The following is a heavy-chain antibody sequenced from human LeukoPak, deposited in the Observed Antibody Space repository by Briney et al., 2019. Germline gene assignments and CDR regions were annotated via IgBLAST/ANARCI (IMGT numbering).Heavy chain of an antibody. V-gene: IGHV3-11*01. D-gene: IGHD5-12*01. CDR3: ARDPGYSGYDSSGMDV. CDR1: GFTVSSNY. CDR2: ISSSGSTI. J-gene: IGHJ6*02. Sequence: GGSLRLSCAASGFTVSSNYMSWVRQAPGKGLEWVSYISSSGSTIYYADSVKGRFTISRDNAKNSLYLQMNSLRAEDTAVYYCARDPGYSGYDSSGMDVWGQGTTVTVSS.